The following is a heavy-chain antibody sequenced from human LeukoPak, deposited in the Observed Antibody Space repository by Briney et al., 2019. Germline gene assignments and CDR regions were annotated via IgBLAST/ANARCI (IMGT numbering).Heavy chain of an antibody. CDR1: GYTFTGHY. Sequence: ASVPVSCKTSGYTFTGHYMHWVRQAPGQGLAWPGCIHPNIGGTIYAQRLQGRVSMTRDTSISTAYMELSRLRSDDTAVYYCARDPIVRGLRSYYYYMDVWGKGTTVT. V-gene: IGHV1-2*02. J-gene: IGHJ6*03. D-gene: IGHD3-10*01. CDR2: IHPNIGGT. CDR3: ARDPIVRGLRSYYYYMDV.